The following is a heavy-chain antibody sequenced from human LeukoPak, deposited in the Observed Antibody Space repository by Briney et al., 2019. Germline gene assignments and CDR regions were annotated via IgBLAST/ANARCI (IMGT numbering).Heavy chain of an antibody. D-gene: IGHD1-26*01. CDR1: GFSLDDYG. V-gene: IGHV3-20*04. J-gene: IGHJ4*02. CDR3: ARGNSGSYYGGDS. Sequence: GGSLRLSCVPSGFSLDDYGMTWVRHAPGKGREWVAGINGRGDTTGYADSVKGRFTISRANAKSSLYLQMDSLRAEDTALYYCARGNSGSYYGGDSWGQGILVTVSS. CDR2: INGRGDTT.